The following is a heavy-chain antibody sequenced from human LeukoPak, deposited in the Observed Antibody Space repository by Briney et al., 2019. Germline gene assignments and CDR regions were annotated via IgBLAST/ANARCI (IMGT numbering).Heavy chain of an antibody. Sequence: VASVKVSCKASGYTFTSYAMNWVRQAPGQGLEWMGWINTNTGNPTYAQGFTGRFVFSLDTSVSTAYLQISSLKAEDTAVYYCARVGGHIAAAGTYYYYYMDVWGKGTTVTVSS. D-gene: IGHD6-13*01. J-gene: IGHJ6*03. V-gene: IGHV7-4-1*02. CDR2: INTNTGNP. CDR1: GYTFTSYA. CDR3: ARVGGHIAAAGTYYYYYMDV.